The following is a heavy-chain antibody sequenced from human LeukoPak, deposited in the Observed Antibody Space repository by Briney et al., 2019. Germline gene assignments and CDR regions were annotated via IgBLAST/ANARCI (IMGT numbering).Heavy chain of an antibody. Sequence: GGSLRLSCAASGFSFSNYGMNWVRQAPGKGLEWVSGISRSGDSTYYAASVKGRFTISRDNSKNTLYLQMNSLRAEDTAVYYCAREAGYYYYYMDVWGKGTTVTVSS. CDR1: GFSFSNYG. J-gene: IGHJ6*03. CDR3: AREAGYYYYYMDV. V-gene: IGHV3-23*01. CDR2: ISRSGDST.